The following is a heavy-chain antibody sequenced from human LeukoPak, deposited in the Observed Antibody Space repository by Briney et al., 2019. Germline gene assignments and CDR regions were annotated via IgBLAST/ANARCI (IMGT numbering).Heavy chain of an antibody. CDR3: ARAEADSYGMDV. J-gene: IGHJ6*02. CDR1: GYTFTSYY. V-gene: IGHV1-69*04. D-gene: IGHD3-3*01. CDR2: IIPILGIA. Sequence: SVKVSCKASGYTFTSYYMHWVRQAPGQGLEWTGRIIPILGIANYAQKFQGRVTITADKSTSTAYMELSSLRSEDTAVYYCARAEADSYGMDVWGQGTTVTVSS.